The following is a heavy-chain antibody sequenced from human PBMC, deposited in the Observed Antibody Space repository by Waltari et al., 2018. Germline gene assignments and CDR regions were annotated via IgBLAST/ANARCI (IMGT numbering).Heavy chain of an antibody. Sequence: QVQLQQWGAGLLKPSETLSLTCAVYGGSFSGYYWSWIRPHPGKGLEWIGEINHSGSANYNPSLKSRVTISVDTSKNQFSLKLSSVTAADTAVYYCARRQYTSYYYYYYMDVWGKGTTVTVSS. J-gene: IGHJ6*03. D-gene: IGHD6-6*01. CDR1: GGSFSGYY. CDR2: INHSGSA. V-gene: IGHV4-34*01. CDR3: ARRQYTSYYYYYYMDV.